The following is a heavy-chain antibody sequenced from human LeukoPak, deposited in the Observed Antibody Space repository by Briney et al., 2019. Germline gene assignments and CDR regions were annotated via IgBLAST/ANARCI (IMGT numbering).Heavy chain of an antibody. V-gene: IGHV4-39*01. D-gene: IGHD3-22*01. Sequence: PSETLSLTCTVSGGSISSSSYYWDWIRQPPGKGLEWIGSIYYSGSTYYNPSLKSRVTISVDTSKNQFSLKLSSVTAADTAVYYCARHGNGEYYYDSSGYLSEWGQGTLVTVSS. CDR1: GGSISSSSYY. CDR3: ARHGNGEYYYDSSGYLSE. CDR2: IYYSGST. J-gene: IGHJ4*02.